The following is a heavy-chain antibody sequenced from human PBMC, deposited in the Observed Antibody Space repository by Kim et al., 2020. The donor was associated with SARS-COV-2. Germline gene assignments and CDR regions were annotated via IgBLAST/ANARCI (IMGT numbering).Heavy chain of an antibody. V-gene: IGHV3-66*01. CDR1: GFTVSSNY. CDR2: IYSGGST. Sequence: GGSLRLSCAASGFTVSSNYMSWVRQAPGKGLEWVSVIYSGGSTYYADSVKGRFTISRDNSKNTLYLQMNSLRAEDTAVYYCARGFSRFGELLPFDYWGQGTLVTVSS. D-gene: IGHD3-10*01. CDR3: ARGFSRFGELLPFDY. J-gene: IGHJ4*02.